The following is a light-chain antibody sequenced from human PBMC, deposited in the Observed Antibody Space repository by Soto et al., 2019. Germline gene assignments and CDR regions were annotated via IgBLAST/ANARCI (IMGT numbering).Light chain of an antibody. J-gene: IGKJ5*01. CDR2: AAS. CDR1: QSISNY. CDR3: QQSYGTPII. Sequence: DIQMTQSPFSLSAPVGDRVTITCRARQSISNYLNWYQQKQGKAPKLLIYAASTLQSGVPSRFSGSGSGTDFTLTISSLQPEDSATYYCQQSYGTPIIFGQGTRLDIK. V-gene: IGKV1-39*01.